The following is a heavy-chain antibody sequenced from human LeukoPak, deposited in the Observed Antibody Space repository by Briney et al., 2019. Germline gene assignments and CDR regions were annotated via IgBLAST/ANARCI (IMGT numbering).Heavy chain of an antibody. J-gene: IGHJ4*02. CDR1: GFTFSSYA. V-gene: IGHV3-23*01. CDR3: PKHLRAAIHSTASVSAY. Sequence: PGGSLRLSCAASGFTFSSYAMSWVRQAPGKGLEWVSGVSGGGGSTYYADSVKGRVTISRDNSKNTLYLQMNSLRAEDTAVFYCPKHLRAAIHSTASVSAYCGQAPLATLPS. D-gene: IGHD2-21*02. CDR2: VSGGGGST.